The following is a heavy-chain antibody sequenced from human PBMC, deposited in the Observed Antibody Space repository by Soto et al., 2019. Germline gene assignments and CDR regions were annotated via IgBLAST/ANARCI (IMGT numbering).Heavy chain of an antibody. V-gene: IGHV1-69*08. J-gene: IGHJ4*02. Sequence: QVQLVQSGAEVKKPGSSVKVSCKASGGTFSSYTISWVRQAPGQGLEWMGRIIPILGIANYAKKFQGRVTITADKSTSTAYMELSSLRSEDTAVYYCARDRSSGCFDYWGQGTLVTVSS. CDR2: IIPILGIA. CDR1: GGTFSSYT. CDR3: ARDRSSGCFDY. D-gene: IGHD6-19*01.